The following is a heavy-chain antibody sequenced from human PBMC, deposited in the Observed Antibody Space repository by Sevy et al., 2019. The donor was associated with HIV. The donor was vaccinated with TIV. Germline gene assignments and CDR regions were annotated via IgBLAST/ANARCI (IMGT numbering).Heavy chain of an antibody. V-gene: IGHV3-7*04. CDR3: ARALADWGSFHYSD. D-gene: IGHD3-16*02. CDR2: IKQDGTDE. J-gene: IGHJ4*02. Sequence: GGSLRLSCAASGFTFSTYWMTWVRQAPGKGLEWVANIKQDGTDEEYVDSVKGRFTISRDNTKKTLYLRLDSLRAEDTAVYFCARALADWGSFHYSDWGQGTLVTVSS. CDR1: GFTFSTYW.